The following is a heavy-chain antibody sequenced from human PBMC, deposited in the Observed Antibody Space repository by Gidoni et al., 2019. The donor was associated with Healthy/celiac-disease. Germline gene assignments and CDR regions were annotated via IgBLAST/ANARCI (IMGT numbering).Heavy chain of an antibody. J-gene: IGHJ4*02. CDR2: IYYSGST. CDR1: GGSISSSSYY. V-gene: IGHV4-39*01. CDR3: AMPGYSSGWYYDY. D-gene: IGHD6-19*01. Sequence: QLQLPESGPGLVKPSATLSLTCTVSGGSISSSSYYWGWIRQPPGKGLEWIGSIYYSGSTYYNPSLKSRVTISVDTSKNQFSLKLSSVTAADTAVYYCAMPGYSSGWYYDYWGQGTLVTVSS.